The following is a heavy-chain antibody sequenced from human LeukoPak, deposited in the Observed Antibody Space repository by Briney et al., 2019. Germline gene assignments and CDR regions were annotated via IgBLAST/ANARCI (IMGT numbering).Heavy chain of an antibody. J-gene: IGHJ3*02. CDR2: IYYSGST. V-gene: IGHV4-39*01. Sequence: SETLPLTCTVSGGSISSSSYYWGWIRQPPGKGLEWIGSIYYSGSTYYNPSLKSRVTISVDTSKNQFSLKLSSVTAADTAVYYCASPLTPLAAAGSDDAFDIWGQGTMVTVSS. CDR3: ASPLTPLAAAGSDDAFDI. D-gene: IGHD6-13*01. CDR1: GGSISSSSYY.